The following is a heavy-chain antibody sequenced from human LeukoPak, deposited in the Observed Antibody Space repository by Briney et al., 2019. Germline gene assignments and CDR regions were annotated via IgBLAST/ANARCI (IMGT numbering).Heavy chain of an antibody. Sequence: ASVKVSCKASGGTFSSYAISWVRQAPGQGLEWMGGIIPIFGTANYAQKFQGRVTITADESTSTAYMELSSLRSEDTAVYYCARGGRRFLDRPIGGYFDYWGQGTLVTVSS. CDR3: ARGGRRFLDRPIGGYFDY. CDR2: IIPIFGTA. J-gene: IGHJ4*02. D-gene: IGHD3-3*01. CDR1: GGTFSSYA. V-gene: IGHV1-69*13.